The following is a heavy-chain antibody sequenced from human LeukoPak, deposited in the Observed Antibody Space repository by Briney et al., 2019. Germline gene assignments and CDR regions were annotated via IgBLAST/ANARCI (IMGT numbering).Heavy chain of an antibody. J-gene: IGHJ4*02. Sequence: GGSLRLSCAASGFTFSSYAMSWVRQAPGKGLEWVSAISGRGSNTYYTDSVKGRFTISRDNSKNTLYLQMNSLRAEDTAVYYCAKGRTYSSGWYFIDDYWGQGTLVTVSS. CDR2: ISGRGSNT. V-gene: IGHV3-23*01. CDR1: GFTFSSYA. CDR3: AKGRTYSSGWYFIDDY. D-gene: IGHD6-19*01.